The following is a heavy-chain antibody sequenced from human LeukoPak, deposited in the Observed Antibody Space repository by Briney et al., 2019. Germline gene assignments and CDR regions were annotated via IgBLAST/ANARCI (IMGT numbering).Heavy chain of an antibody. J-gene: IGHJ1*01. CDR1: GFTFSSYA. D-gene: IGHD2-15*01. Sequence: GGALRLSCAASGFTFSSYAMSWARQAPGKGLEWVSAISGSGGSTYYADSVKGRFTISRDNSKNTLYLQMNSLRAEDTAVYYCAEKDIVVVVAATIQHWGQGTLVTVSS. CDR3: AEKDIVVVVAATIQH. CDR2: ISGSGGST. V-gene: IGHV3-23*01.